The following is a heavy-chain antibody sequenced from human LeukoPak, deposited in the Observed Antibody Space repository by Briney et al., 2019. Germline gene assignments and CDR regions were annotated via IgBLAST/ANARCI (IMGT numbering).Heavy chain of an antibody. CDR2: IWYDGSNK. D-gene: IGHD3-22*01. CDR3: AKVTDSSGYYPSDY. V-gene: IGHV3-33*06. J-gene: IGHJ4*02. CDR1: GFTFSSYA. Sequence: GGSLRLSCAASGFTFSSYAMHWVRQAPGKGLEWVAVIWYDGSNKYYADSVKGRSTISRDNSKNTVYLQMNSLTAEDTAVYYCAKVTDSSGYYPSDYRGQGTLVTVSS.